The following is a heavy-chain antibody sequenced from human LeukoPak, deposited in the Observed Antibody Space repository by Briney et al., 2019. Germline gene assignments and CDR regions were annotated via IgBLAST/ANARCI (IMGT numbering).Heavy chain of an antibody. CDR3: ARGGLNYYYYGMDV. J-gene: IGHJ6*02. Sequence: GGSLRLSCAASGLTVSSNYMSWVRQAPGKGLEWVSVIYSGGSTYYADSVKGRFTISRDNSKNTLYLQMNSLRAEDTAVYYCARGGLNYYYYGMDVWGQGTTVTVSS. CDR1: GLTVSSNY. V-gene: IGHV3-53*01. CDR2: IYSGGST.